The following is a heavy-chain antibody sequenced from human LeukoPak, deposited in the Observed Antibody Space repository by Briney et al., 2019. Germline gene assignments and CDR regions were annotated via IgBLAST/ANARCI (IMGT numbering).Heavy chain of an antibody. CDR2: IYTSGST. J-gene: IGHJ6*03. CDR3: ARVSPAAHRYYYYMDV. V-gene: IGHV4-4*07. Sequence: SETLSLTCTVSGGSISSYYWSWIRQPAGKGLEWIGRIYTSGSTNYNPSLKSRVTMSVDTSKNQFSLKLISVTAADTAVYYCARVSPAAHRYYYYMDVWGKGTTVTVSS. CDR1: GGSISSYY. D-gene: IGHD2-2*01.